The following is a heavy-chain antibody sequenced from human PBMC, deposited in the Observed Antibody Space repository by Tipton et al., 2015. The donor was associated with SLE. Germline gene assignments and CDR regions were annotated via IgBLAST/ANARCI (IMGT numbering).Heavy chain of an antibody. Sequence: QSGAEVKKPGESLKISCKGSGYSFTSYWIGWVRQMPGKGLEWMGIIYPGDSDTRYSPSFQGQVTISADKSISTAYRQWSSLKASDTAMYYCARRGAVAGPYYYGMDVWGQGTTVTVSS. J-gene: IGHJ6*02. D-gene: IGHD6-19*01. CDR1: GYSFTSYW. V-gene: IGHV5-51*03. CDR2: IYPGDSDT. CDR3: ARRGAVAGPYYYGMDV.